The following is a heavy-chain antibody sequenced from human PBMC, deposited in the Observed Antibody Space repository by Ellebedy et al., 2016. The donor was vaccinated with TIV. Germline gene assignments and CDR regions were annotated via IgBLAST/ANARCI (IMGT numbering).Heavy chain of an antibody. CDR1: GFTFSNYA. CDR3: ARGKSGTYIHHAFDY. CDR2: FGISGDTT. Sequence: GESLKISCAASGFTFSNYAMSWVRQAPGKGLEWVSGFGISGDTTYYLDSVKGRFTISRDNSKNTLYLEMNSLRAEDTAIYYCARGKSGTYIHHAFDYWGQGTLVTVAS. V-gene: IGHV3-23*01. D-gene: IGHD1-14*01. J-gene: IGHJ4*02.